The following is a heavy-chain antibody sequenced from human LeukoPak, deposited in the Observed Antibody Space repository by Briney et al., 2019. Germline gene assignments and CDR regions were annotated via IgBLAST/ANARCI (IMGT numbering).Heavy chain of an antibody. J-gene: IGHJ4*02. CDR1: GYPFTNYW. CDR3: ARYYYDRAVGPFDY. CDR2: IYPDDSDI. D-gene: IGHD3-22*01. Sequence: GESLKISCKGSGYPFTNYWIGWVRQMPGKGLEWMGIIYPDDSDIRYSPSFQGQVTISADKSITTAYLQWSSLKASDNAMYYCARYYYDRAVGPFDYWGQGSLVTVSS. V-gene: IGHV5-51*01.